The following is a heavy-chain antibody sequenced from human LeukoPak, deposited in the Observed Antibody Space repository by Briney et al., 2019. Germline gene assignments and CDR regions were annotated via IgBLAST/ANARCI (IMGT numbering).Heavy chain of an antibody. D-gene: IGHD1-26*01. V-gene: IGHV4-38-2*02. J-gene: IGHJ4*02. Sequence: PSETLSLTCTVSGYSISSGYYWGWIRQPPGQGLEWIGSIYHSGSTYYNPSLKSRVTISVDTSKNQFSLKLSSVTAADTAVYYCARGRRASYYAPRAFDYWGQGTLVTVSS. CDR3: ARGRRASYYAPRAFDY. CDR2: IYHSGST. CDR1: GYSISSGYY.